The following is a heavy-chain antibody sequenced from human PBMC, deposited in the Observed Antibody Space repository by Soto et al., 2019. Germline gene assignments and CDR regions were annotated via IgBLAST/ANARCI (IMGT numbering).Heavy chain of an antibody. CDR3: ARDYDIWGEDWFDP. D-gene: IGHD3-9*01. V-gene: IGHV1-18*01. CDR2: ISGYNGDT. Sequence: QVPLVQSGGEMRKPGASVKVSCKASGYTFTNFGISWVRQAPGQGFEWVGWISGYNGDTNYAPKFRGRVIMTKDTSTTTAYMELTTLTSDDTAVYYCARDYDIWGEDWFDPWGQGTLVTVSS. CDR1: GYTFTNFG. J-gene: IGHJ5*02.